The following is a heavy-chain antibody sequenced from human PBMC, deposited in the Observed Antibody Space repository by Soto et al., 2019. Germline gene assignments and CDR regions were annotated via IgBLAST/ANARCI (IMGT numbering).Heavy chain of an antibody. CDR1: GFTVSSNY. Sequence: GSLRLSCAASGFTVSSNYMSWVRQAPGKGLEWVSVIYSGGSTYYADSVKGRFTISRHNSKNTLYLQMNSLRAEDTAVYYCARASIAARPDLDYWGQGTLVTVSS. CDR2: IYSGGST. D-gene: IGHD6-6*01. CDR3: ARASIAARPDLDY. J-gene: IGHJ4*02. V-gene: IGHV3-53*04.